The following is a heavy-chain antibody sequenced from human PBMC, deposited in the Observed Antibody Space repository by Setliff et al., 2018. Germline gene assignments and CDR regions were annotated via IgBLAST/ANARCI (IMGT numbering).Heavy chain of an antibody. CDR1: GYNFGTYS. J-gene: IGHJ4*02. CDR2: IYHNGGGI. CDR3: VKDRVPDGVWDFDF. V-gene: IGHV3-23*01. D-gene: IGHD4-17*01. Sequence: GESLRLSCVGSGYNFGTYSMTWVRQVPGKGLQWVAGIYHNGGGISYADSVKGRFTISRDNSRNTLYLQMNSLRVEDTALYYCVKDRVPDGVWDFDFWGQGTLVTVSS.